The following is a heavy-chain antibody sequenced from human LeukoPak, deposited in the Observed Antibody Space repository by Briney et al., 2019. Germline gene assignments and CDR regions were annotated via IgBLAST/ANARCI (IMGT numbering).Heavy chain of an antibody. CDR2: IYYSGST. CDR3: ARVSTWDGYFHIFDY. J-gene: IGHJ4*02. CDR1: GGSISSYY. D-gene: IGHD5-24*01. V-gene: IGHV4-59*12. Sequence: PSETLSLTCTVSGGSISSYYWSWIRQPPGKGLEWIGYIYYSGSTNYNPSLKSRVTISVDTSKNQFSLKLSSVTAADTAVYYCARVSTWDGYFHIFDYWGQGTLVTVSS.